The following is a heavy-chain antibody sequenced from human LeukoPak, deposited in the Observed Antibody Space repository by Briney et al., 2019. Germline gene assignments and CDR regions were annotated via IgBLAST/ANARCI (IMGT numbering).Heavy chain of an antibody. CDR3: ASSYYYGSGYYFDY. CDR2: IFHSGTT. CDR1: NGSITSSY. D-gene: IGHD3-10*01. J-gene: IGHJ4*02. Sequence: SETLSLTCTVSNGSITSSYWSWIRQPPGKGLEWIGYIFHSGTTYYSPSLKSRVTMSVDTSTNQLSLRLRSVTAADTAVYYCASSYYYGSGYYFDYWGQGTLVTVSS. V-gene: IGHV4-59*08.